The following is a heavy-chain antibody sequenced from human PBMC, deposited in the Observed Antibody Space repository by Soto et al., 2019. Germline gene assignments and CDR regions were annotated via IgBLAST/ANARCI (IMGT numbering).Heavy chain of an antibody. CDR3: MRRVGNGYSPPYNWFDP. J-gene: IGHJ5*02. CDR2: IYSGGST. V-gene: IGHV3-53*01. CDR1: GFTFSSNY. D-gene: IGHD5-18*01. Sequence: ESLSRSCAASGFTFSSNYMSWVRQAPGKGLEWVSVIYSGGSTYYADSVKGRFTISRDNSKNTLYLQMNSLKASDTAMYYCMRRVGNGYSPPYNWFDPWGQGTQVTVSS.